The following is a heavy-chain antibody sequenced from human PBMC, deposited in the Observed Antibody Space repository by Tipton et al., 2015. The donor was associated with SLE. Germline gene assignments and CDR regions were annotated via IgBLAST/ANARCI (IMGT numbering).Heavy chain of an antibody. D-gene: IGHD3-16*01. CDR2: IYYSGST. J-gene: IGHJ4*02. CDR1: GGSISSYY. CDR3: ARELGGGFDY. V-gene: IGHV4-59*12. Sequence: TLSLTCTVSGGSISSYYWSWIRQPPGKGLEWIGYIYYSGSTNYNPSLKSRVTISVDTSKNQFSLKLSSVTAADTAVYYCARELGGGFDYWGQGTLVTVSS.